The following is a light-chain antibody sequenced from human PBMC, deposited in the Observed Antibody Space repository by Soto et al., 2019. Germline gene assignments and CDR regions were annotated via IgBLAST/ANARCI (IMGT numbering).Light chain of an antibody. Sequence: EIVMTQSPATLSVSPGERATLSCRASQSVSSNLAWYQQKPGQAPRLIIYGASTRATGIPARFSGSGSGTEFTLPISSLQSEDFAVYYCQQYNNWPRTFGQGPKVEIK. V-gene: IGKV3-15*01. J-gene: IGKJ1*01. CDR2: GAS. CDR1: QSVSSN. CDR3: QQYNNWPRT.